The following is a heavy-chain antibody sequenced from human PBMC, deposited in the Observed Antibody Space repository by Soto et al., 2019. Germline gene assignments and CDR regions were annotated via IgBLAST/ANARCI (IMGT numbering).Heavy chain of an antibody. D-gene: IGHD3-10*01. Sequence: EVQLVESGGGLVQPGRSLRLSCAASGFTFDDYAMHWVRQAPGKGLEGVSGISWNSGSIGYADSVKGRFTISRDNAKNSLYLQMNSLRAEDTALYYCAKAGSGSYYNGNDAFDIWGQGTMVTVSS. CDR2: ISWNSGSI. J-gene: IGHJ3*02. CDR1: GFTFDDYA. V-gene: IGHV3-9*01. CDR3: AKAGSGSYYNGNDAFDI.